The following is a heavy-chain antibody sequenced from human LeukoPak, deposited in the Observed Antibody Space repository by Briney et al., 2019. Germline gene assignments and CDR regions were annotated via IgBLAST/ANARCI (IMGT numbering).Heavy chain of an antibody. D-gene: IGHD6-13*01. J-gene: IGHJ4*02. CDR1: GFTFSSYG. CDR3: AKDTGAAAGGDY. Sequence: GGSLRLSCAASGFTFSSYGMHWVRQAPGKGLEWVAVIWYDGSNKYYADSVKGRFTISRDNSKNTLYLQMNSRRDEDTAVYYCAKDTGAAAGGDYWGQGTLVTVSS. V-gene: IGHV3-33*06. CDR2: IWYDGSNK.